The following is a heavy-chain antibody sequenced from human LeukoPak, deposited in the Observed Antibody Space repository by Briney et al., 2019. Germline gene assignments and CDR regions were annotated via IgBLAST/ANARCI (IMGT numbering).Heavy chain of an antibody. Sequence: PGGSLRLSCTASGLTFSTSGFNWVRQAPGKGLEWVSLLSLEGLTYYAASVKGRFTISRDNSKNSLYLQMNSLRAEDTAFYYCARGRGGAWGQGALVTVSS. V-gene: IGHV3-53*01. J-gene: IGHJ5*02. CDR3: ARGRGGA. CDR2: LSLEGLT. D-gene: IGHD2-15*01. CDR1: GLTFSTSG.